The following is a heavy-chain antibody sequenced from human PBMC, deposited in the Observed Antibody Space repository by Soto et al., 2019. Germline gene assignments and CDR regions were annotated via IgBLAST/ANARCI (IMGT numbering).Heavy chain of an antibody. CDR3: ARDESSSWYDNWLDP. CDR1: GGSISSYY. V-gene: IGHV4-59*01. J-gene: IGHJ5*02. Sequence: SETLSLTCTVSGGSISSYYWSWILQPPGKGLEWIGYIYYSGSTNYNPSLKSRVTISVDTSKNQFSLKLSSVTAADTAVYYCARDESSSWYDNWLDPWGQGTLVTVSS. CDR2: IYYSGST. D-gene: IGHD6-13*01.